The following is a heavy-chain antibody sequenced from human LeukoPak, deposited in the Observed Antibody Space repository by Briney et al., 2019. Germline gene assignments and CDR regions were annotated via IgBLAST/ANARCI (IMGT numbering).Heavy chain of an antibody. Sequence: SETLSLTCAVYGGSFSGYYWSWIRQPPGKGLEWIGEINHGGSTNYNPSLKSRVTISVDTSKNQFSLKLSSVTAADTAVYYCAGRDGYDWYYWGQGTLVTVSS. CDR1: GGSFSGYY. D-gene: IGHD5-12*01. J-gene: IGHJ4*02. CDR3: AGRDGYDWYY. V-gene: IGHV4-34*01. CDR2: INHGGST.